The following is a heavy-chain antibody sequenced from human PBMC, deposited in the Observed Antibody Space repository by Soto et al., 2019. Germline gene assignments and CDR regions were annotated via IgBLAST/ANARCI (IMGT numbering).Heavy chain of an antibody. Sequence: QVQLVQSGAEVKKPGSSVKVSCKASGGTFSSYTISWVRQAPGQGLEWMGRIIPILGIANYAQKFQGRVTITADKSTRTAYTELSSLRSEDTAVYYCARVVSAGGNWFDPWGQGTLVTVSS. J-gene: IGHJ5*02. V-gene: IGHV1-69*02. CDR1: GGTFSSYT. CDR2: IIPILGIA. CDR3: ARVVSAGGNWFDP. D-gene: IGHD1-26*01.